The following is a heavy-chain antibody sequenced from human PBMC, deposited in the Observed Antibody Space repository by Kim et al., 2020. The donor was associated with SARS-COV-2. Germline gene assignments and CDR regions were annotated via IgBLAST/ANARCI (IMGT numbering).Heavy chain of an antibody. Sequence: GSSTDYADSVNGRFTIYRDSAKRSVSLQMNSLTPEDTAVYYCVREPSNWGQGTLVTVSS. CDR2: GSST. V-gene: IGHV3-11*01. CDR3: VREPSN. J-gene: IGHJ4*02.